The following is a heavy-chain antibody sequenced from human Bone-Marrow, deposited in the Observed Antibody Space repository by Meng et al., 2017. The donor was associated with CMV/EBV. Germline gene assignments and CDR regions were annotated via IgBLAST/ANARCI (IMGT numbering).Heavy chain of an antibody. D-gene: IGHD6-6*01. V-gene: IGHV3-9*03. CDR1: GFTFDDYA. CDR2: ISWNSGSI. J-gene: IGHJ6*02. CDR3: AKDLAARPHYGMDV. Sequence: SLKISCAASGFTFDDYAMHWVRQAPGKGLEWVSGISWNSGSIGYADSVKGRFTISGDNAKNSLYLQMNSLRAEDMALYYCAKDLAARPHYGMDVWGQGTTVTVSS.